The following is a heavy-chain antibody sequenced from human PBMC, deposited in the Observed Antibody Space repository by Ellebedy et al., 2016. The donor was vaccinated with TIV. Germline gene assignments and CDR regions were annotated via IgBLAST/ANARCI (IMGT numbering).Heavy chain of an antibody. CDR2: IYYSGST. J-gene: IGHJ3*02. D-gene: IGHD4-17*01. V-gene: IGHV4-59*01. CDR1: GGSISSYY. CDR3: ARGIFGDYGPADAFDI. Sequence: MPSETLSLTCTVSGGSISSYYWSWIRQPPGKGLEWIGYIYYSGSTNYNPSLKSRVTISVDTFKNQFSLKLSSVTAADTAVYYCARGIFGDYGPADAFDIWGQGAMVTVSS.